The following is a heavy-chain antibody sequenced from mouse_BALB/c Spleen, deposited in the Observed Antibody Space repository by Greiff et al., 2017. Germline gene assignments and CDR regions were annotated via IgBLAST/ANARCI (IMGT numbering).Heavy chain of an antibody. CDR2: INPDSSTI. D-gene: IGHD2-4*01. V-gene: IGHV4-1*02. CDR3: AMLYYDYVGFAY. Sequence: EVKLQESGGGLVQPGGSLKLSCAASGFDFSRYWMSWVRQAPGKGLEWIGEINPDSSTINYTPSLKDKFIISRDNAKNTLYLQMSKVRSEDTALYYCAMLYYDYVGFAYWGQGTLVTVSA. CDR1: GFDFSRYW. J-gene: IGHJ3*01.